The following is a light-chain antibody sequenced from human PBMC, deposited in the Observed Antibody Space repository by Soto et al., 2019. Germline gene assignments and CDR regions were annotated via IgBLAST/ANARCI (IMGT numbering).Light chain of an antibody. V-gene: IGKV3D-7*01. CDR3: QQANSFPIT. Sequence: EIVLTQSPATLSLSPGERATLSCRASQSVSSDYLAWYQQRPGQAPRLLIFGAATRAADIPDRFSGSGSGTDFTLTISSLQPEDFATYYCQQANSFPITFGQGTRLEIK. CDR1: QSVSSDY. J-gene: IGKJ5*01. CDR2: GAA.